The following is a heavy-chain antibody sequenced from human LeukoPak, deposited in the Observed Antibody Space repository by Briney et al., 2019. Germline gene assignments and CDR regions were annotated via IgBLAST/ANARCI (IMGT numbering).Heavy chain of an antibody. V-gene: IGHV3-21*01. Sequence: GGSLRLSCAASGFTFSSYSMNWVRQAPGKGLEWVSSISSSSSYIYYADSVKGRVTISRDNAKNSLYLQMSSLRAEDTAMYYCARGNYGRFDPWGQGTLVTVSS. J-gene: IGHJ5*02. CDR3: ARGNYGRFDP. CDR2: ISSSSSYI. D-gene: IGHD1-7*01. CDR1: GFTFSSYS.